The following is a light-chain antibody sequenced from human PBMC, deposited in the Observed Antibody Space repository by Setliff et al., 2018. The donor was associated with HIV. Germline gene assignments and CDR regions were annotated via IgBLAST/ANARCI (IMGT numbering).Light chain of an antibody. V-gene: IGLV2-14*03. CDR3: SSYTSTDTWV. CDR2: EVS. Sequence: QSVLAQTASVSGSPGQSITIACTVTTSDIAAFKYISWYQQHPGTAPKLIIYEVSNRPSGVSYRFSGSKYGNTASLTISGLQAEDEADYYCSSYTSTDTWVFGGGTKVTVL. J-gene: IGLJ3*02. CDR1: TSDIAAFKY.